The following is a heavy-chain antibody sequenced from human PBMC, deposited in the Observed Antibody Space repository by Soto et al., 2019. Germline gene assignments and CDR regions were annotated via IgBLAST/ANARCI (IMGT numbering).Heavy chain of an antibody. CDR3: AHSVSDYGLAHGS. Sequence: QITLKESGPTLVKPTQTLTLTCTFSGFSLSTSGVAVGWIRQPPGKALEWLALIYWDDDKRYSPSLKSRPTTTKYTSKTRVVLTTTTMDPVDTGSYYGAHSVSDYGLAHGSWGQGTLVTVSS. CDR2: IYWDDDK. CDR1: GFSLSTSGVA. D-gene: IGHD4-17*01. J-gene: IGHJ5*02. V-gene: IGHV2-5*02.